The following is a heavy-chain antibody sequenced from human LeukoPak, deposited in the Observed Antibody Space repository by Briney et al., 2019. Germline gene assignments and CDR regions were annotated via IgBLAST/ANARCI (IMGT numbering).Heavy chain of an antibody. J-gene: IGHJ4*02. Sequence: PSETLSLTCTVSGGSISSYYRSWIRQPPGKGLEWIGYIYFSGTTKYNPSLESRVTISVDTSKNQFSLKLSSVTAADTAVYYCARHIGGWGSFDYWGQGTLVTVSS. D-gene: IGHD7-27*01. CDR2: IYFSGTT. CDR1: GGSISSYY. V-gene: IGHV4-59*08. CDR3: ARHIGGWGSFDY.